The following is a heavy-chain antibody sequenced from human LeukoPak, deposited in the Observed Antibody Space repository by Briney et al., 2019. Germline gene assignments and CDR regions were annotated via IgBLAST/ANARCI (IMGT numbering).Heavy chain of an antibody. CDR3: ARLGGKHAYDI. J-gene: IGHJ3*02. CDR1: GGSFSDYY. V-gene: IGHV4-34*01. CDR2: INHSGST. Sequence: PSETLSLTCAVYGGSFSDYYWNWIRQPPGKGLEWIGEINHSGSTNYNPSLKSRVTISVDTSKNRFSLNLISVTAADTAVYYCARLGGKHAYDIWGQGTMVTVSS. D-gene: IGHD1-26*01.